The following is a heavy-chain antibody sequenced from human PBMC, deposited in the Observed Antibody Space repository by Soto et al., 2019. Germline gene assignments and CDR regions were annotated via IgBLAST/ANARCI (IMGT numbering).Heavy chain of an antibody. D-gene: IGHD3-22*01. CDR1: GGSFSGYY. J-gene: IGHJ4*02. CDR2: INHSGST. CDR3: ARVHYDSSGLSVDY. Sequence: QVQLQQWGAGLLKPSETLSLTCAVYGGSFSGYYWSWIRQPPGKGLEWIGEINHSGSTNYNPSLKSRVAISVDTSQDRFSLQRSSVTAADTAVYYCARVHYDSSGLSVDYWGQGTLVTVSS. V-gene: IGHV4-34*01.